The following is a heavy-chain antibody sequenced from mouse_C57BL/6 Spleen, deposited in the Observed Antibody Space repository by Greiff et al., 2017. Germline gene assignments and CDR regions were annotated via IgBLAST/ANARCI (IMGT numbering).Heavy chain of an antibody. V-gene: IGHV1-55*01. CDR1: GYTFTSYW. CDR2: IYPGSGST. CDR3: ARREITTVVANYAMDY. J-gene: IGHJ4*01. Sequence: QVQLQQPGAELVKPGASVKMSCKASGYTFTSYWITWVKQRPGQGLEWIGDIYPGSGSTNYNEKFKSKATLTVDTSSSTAYMQLSSLTSEDSAVYYCARREITTVVANYAMDYWGQGTSVTVSS. D-gene: IGHD1-1*01.